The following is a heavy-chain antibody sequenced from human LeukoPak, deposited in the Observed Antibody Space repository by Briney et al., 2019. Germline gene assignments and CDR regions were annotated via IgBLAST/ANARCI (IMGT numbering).Heavy chain of an antibody. D-gene: IGHD3-16*01. V-gene: IGHV1-69*05. CDR2: IIPIFGTA. J-gene: IGHJ4*02. Sequence: GSSVKVTCKASGGTFSSYAISWVRQAPGQGLEWMGGIIPIFGTANYAQKFQGRVTITTDESTSTAYMELSSLRSDDTAVYYCARDGLYGQFDYWGQGTLVTDSS. CDR3: ARDGLYGQFDY. CDR1: GGTFSSYA.